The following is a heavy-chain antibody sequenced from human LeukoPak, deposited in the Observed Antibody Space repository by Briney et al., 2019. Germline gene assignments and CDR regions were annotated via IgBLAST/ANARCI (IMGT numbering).Heavy chain of an antibody. CDR2: ISGSGGST. CDR1: GFTFSTYV. Sequence: GGSLRLSCAASGFTFSTYVMSWVRQAPGKGLEWFSAISGSGGSTYYADSVKGRFTISRDNSKNTLYLQMNSLGADDTAVYYCAKGNWRYFDYWGQGTLVTVSS. V-gene: IGHV3-23*01. CDR3: AKGNWRYFDY. J-gene: IGHJ4*02. D-gene: IGHD1-1*01.